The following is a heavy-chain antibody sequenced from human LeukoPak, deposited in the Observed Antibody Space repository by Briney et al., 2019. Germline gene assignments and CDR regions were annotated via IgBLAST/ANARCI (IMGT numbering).Heavy chain of an antibody. CDR1: GGSFSGYY. V-gene: IGHV4-34*01. D-gene: IGHD6-19*01. Sequence: PSETLSLTCAVYGGSFSGYYWSWIRQPPGKGLEWIGEINHSGSTNYNPSLKSRVTISVDTSKNQFSLKLSSVTAADTAVYYCARQRGEDSSGWYDFDYWGQGTLVTVSS. CDR3: ARQRGEDSSGWYDFDY. J-gene: IGHJ4*02. CDR2: INHSGST.